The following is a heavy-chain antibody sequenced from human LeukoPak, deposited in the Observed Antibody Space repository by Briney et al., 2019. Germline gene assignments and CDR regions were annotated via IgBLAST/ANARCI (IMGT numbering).Heavy chain of an antibody. CDR3: ARDPGIAVAGLPDY. D-gene: IGHD6-19*01. V-gene: IGHV1-2*04. CDR1: GFSFTGYY. J-gene: IGHJ4*02. Sequence: ASVKVSCKASGFSFTGYYFHWVRQAPGQGLEWMGWINPNSGGTNYAQKFQGWVTMTRDTSISTAYMELSRLRSDDTAVYYCARDPGIAVAGLPDYWGQGTLVTVSS. CDR2: INPNSGGT.